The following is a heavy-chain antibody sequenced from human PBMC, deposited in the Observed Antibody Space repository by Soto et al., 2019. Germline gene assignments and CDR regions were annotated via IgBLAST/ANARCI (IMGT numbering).Heavy chain of an antibody. Sequence: VGSLRLSCAVSGFTVSTNYMNWVRQAPGKGLEWVSVIHGDGTTYYADSVKGRFTISRDSSKNTLYLQMNSLSAEDTAVYYCARQPFATVYGARAEFDRWGKETLVTVSS. CDR3: ARQPFATVYGARAEFDR. CDR1: GFTVSTNY. V-gene: IGHV3-53*01. J-gene: IGHJ4*02. D-gene: IGHD4-17*01. CDR2: IHGDGTT.